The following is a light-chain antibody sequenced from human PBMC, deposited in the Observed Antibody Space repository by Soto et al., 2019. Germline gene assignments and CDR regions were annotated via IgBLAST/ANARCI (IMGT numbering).Light chain of an antibody. CDR3: QQYNSYSWT. CDR1: QSISSW. V-gene: IGKV1-5*03. Sequence: DIQMTPSPSTLSASVGARVSITCRASQSISSWLAWYQQKPGKAPKLLIYKASSLESGVPSRFSGSGSGTEFTLTISSLQPDDFATYYCQQYNSYSWTFGQGTRWIS. CDR2: KAS. J-gene: IGKJ1*01.